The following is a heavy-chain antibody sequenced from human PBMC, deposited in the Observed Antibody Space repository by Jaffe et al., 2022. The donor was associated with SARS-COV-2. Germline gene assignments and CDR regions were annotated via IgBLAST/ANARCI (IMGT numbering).Heavy chain of an antibody. V-gene: IGHV3-23*01. CDR2: ISGGSVAT. CDR3: AGYYYGGTGFYAIKKPFDF. D-gene: IGHD3-22*01. CDR1: GSGITFGNYV. Sequence: EVQLLESGGGLVQPGGSLRLSCAASGSGITFGNYVMTWVRQAPGKGLAWVSAISGGSVATYYADSVKGRFTISRDNSKNTLYLQMNSLRAEDTAVYFCAGYYYGGTGFYAIKKPFDFWGQGALVAVSS. J-gene: IGHJ4*02.